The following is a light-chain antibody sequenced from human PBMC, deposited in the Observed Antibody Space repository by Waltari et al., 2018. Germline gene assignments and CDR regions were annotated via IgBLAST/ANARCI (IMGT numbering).Light chain of an antibody. V-gene: IGKV3-20*01. CDR3: QLYDGSRT. Sequence: VLTQSPGTLSLSPGEGATLSCRARPTVSSTYLPWYQQKPGQAPRLLIYSTPTRATGIPDKFRGSGSGTDFTLTISRLEPEDFAVYYCQLYDGSRTFGQGTKVEIK. CDR2: STP. J-gene: IGKJ1*01. CDR1: PTVSSTY.